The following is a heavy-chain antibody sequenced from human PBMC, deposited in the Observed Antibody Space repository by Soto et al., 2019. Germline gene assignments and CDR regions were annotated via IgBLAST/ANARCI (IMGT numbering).Heavy chain of an antibody. V-gene: IGHV4-34*01. CDR2: INHSGST. CDR1: GGSFSGYY. J-gene: IGHJ6*02. D-gene: IGHD2-2*03. Sequence: PSETLSLTCAVYGGSFSGYYWSWIRQPPGKGLEWIGEINHSGSTNYNPSLKSRVTISVDTSKNQFSLKLRSVTAADTAVYYCARLNGYCVSPSCHGYYGTDVWGQGTTVTVS. CDR3: ARLNGYCVSPSCHGYYGTDV.